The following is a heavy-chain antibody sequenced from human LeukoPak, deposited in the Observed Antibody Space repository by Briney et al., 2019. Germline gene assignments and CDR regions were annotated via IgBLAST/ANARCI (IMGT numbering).Heavy chain of an antibody. CDR3: ARLLVWELLVDY. J-gene: IGHJ4*02. D-gene: IGHD1-26*01. V-gene: IGHV4-59*01. CDR2: IYYSGST. Sequence: SETLSLTCTVSGGSISSYYWSWIRQPPGKGLEWIGYIYYSGSTNYNPSLKSRVTISVDTSKNQFSLKLSSVTAADTAVYYCARLLVWELLVDYWGQGTLVTVSS. CDR1: GGSISSYY.